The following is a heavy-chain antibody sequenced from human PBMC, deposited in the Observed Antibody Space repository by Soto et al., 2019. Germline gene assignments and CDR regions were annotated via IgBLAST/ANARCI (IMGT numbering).Heavy chain of an antibody. J-gene: IGHJ6*02. Sequence: QVQLVQSGAEVKKPGASVKVSCKASGYTFTSYGISWVRQAPGQGLEWMGWISAYNGNTNYAQKRQGRVTMTTDTSTSTAYMELRSLRSDDTAVYYCARRDVGSYQADGYYYYGMDVWGQGTTVTVSS. CDR2: ISAYNGNT. D-gene: IGHD1-26*01. V-gene: IGHV1-18*01. CDR1: GYTFTSYG. CDR3: ARRDVGSYQADGYYYYGMDV.